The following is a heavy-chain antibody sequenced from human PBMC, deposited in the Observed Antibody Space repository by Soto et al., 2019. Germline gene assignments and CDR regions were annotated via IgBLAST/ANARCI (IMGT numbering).Heavy chain of an antibody. CDR3: ARIIAARPPFDY. V-gene: IGHV3-11*06. Sequence: GGSLRLSCAASGFTFSDYYMSWIRQAPGKGLEWVSYISSSSSYTNYADSVKGRFTISRDNAKNSLYLQMNSLRAEDTAVYYCARIIAARPPFDYWGQGTLVTVSS. D-gene: IGHD6-6*01. CDR2: ISSSSSYT. J-gene: IGHJ4*02. CDR1: GFTFSDYY.